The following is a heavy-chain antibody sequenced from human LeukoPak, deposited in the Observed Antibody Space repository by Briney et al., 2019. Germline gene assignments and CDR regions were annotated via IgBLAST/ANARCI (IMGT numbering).Heavy chain of an antibody. CDR2: IYYSGST. J-gene: IGHJ3*02. Sequence: PSETLSLTCTVSGGSISSHYWSWIRHPPGKGLEWIGYIYYSGSTNYNTSLKSRVTISVDTSKNQFSLKLSSVTAADTAVYYCARDGMVHDAFDIWGQGTMVTVSS. CDR3: ARDGMVHDAFDI. CDR1: GGSISSHY. D-gene: IGHD3-10*01. V-gene: IGHV4-59*11.